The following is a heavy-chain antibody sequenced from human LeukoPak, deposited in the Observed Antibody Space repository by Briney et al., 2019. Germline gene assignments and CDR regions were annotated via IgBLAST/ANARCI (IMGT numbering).Heavy chain of an antibody. D-gene: IGHD3-9*01. J-gene: IGHJ4*02. CDR3: ARTDYDILTPSKTSDY. CDR2: INHSGST. CDR1: GGSFSGYY. V-gene: IGHV4-34*01. Sequence: SETLSLTCAVYGGSFSGYYWSWIRQPPGKGLEWIGEINHSGSTNYNPSLKSRVTISVDTSKNQFSLKLSSVTAADTAVYYCARTDYDILTPSKTSDYWGQGTLVTVSS.